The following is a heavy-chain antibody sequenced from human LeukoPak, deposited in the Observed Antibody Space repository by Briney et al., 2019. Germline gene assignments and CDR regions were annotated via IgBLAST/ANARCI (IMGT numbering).Heavy chain of an antibody. Sequence: SETLSLTCTVSGGSISSYYWSWIRQPAGKGLEWIGRIYSSGSTNYNPPLKSRVTMSVDTSKNHFSLKLSSVTAADTAVYYCARVTYRTSSMSLDGFDIWGQGTMVTVSS. V-gene: IGHV4-4*07. CDR2: IYSSGST. J-gene: IGHJ3*02. CDR3: ARVTYRTSSMSLDGFDI. D-gene: IGHD2/OR15-2a*01. CDR1: GGSISSYY.